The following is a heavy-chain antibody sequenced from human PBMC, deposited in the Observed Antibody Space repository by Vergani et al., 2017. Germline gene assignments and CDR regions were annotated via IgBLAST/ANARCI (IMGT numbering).Heavy chain of an antibody. CDR3: AKELVRFWSGYFNWFDP. Sequence: QVQLVESGGGVVQPGRSLRLSCAASGFTFSSYGMHWVRQAPGKGLEWVAVISYDGSNKYYADSVKGRFTISRDNSKNTLYLQMNSLRAEDTAVYYCAKELVRFWSGYFNWFDPWGQATLVTVSS. V-gene: IGHV3-30*18. CDR1: GFTFSSYG. D-gene: IGHD3-3*01. CDR2: ISYDGSNK. J-gene: IGHJ5*02.